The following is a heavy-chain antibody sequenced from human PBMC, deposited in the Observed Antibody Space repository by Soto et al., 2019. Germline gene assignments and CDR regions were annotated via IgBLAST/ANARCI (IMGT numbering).Heavy chain of an antibody. CDR3: ARSQGGSSSLDIYYYYYYGMDV. CDR2: IIPIFGTA. D-gene: IGHD2-15*01. J-gene: IGHJ6*02. V-gene: IGHV1-69*01. Sequence: QVQLVQSGAEVKKPGSSVKVSCTAPGGTFSSYAISWVRQAPGQGLEWMGGIIPIFGTAKYAQKLQGRVTITADESTSTGYMELSSLRSEDTAVYYCARSQGGSSSLDIYYYYYYGMDVWGQGTTVTVSS. CDR1: GGTFSSYA.